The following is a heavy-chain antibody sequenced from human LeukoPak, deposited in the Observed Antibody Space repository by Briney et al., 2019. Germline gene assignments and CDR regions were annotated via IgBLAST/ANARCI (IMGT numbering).Heavy chain of an antibody. J-gene: IGHJ5*01. CDR2: INPNSGGT. V-gene: IGHV1-2*02. CDR1: GYTFTGYY. CDR3: ARDASIAVAGTIWFDS. Sequence: ASVKVSCKASGYTFTGYYIHWVRQAPGQGLEWMGWINPNSGGTNYAQKFQGRVTMTRDTSISTAYMELSRLRSDDTAVYYCARDASIAVAGTIWFDSWGQGTLVTVSS. D-gene: IGHD6-19*01.